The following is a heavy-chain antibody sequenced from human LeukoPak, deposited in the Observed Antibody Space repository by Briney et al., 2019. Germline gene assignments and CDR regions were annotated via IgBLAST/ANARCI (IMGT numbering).Heavy chain of an antibody. CDR1: GYTFTGYY. CDR2: INPNSGGT. D-gene: IGHD3-3*01. Sequence: ASVTVSCKASGYTFTGYYMHWVRQAPGQGLEWMGWINPNSGGTNYAQKFQGRVTMTRDTSISTAYMELSRLRSDDTAVYYCARGLEWLLYYFDYWGQGTLVTVSS. CDR3: ARGLEWLLYYFDY. J-gene: IGHJ4*02. V-gene: IGHV1-2*02.